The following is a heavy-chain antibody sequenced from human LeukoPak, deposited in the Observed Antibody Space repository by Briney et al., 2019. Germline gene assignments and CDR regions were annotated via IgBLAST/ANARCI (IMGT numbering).Heavy chain of an antibody. J-gene: IGHJ4*02. Sequence: GGSLRLSCAASGFTFSSHAMSWVRQAPGKGLEWVSAISASGGSTYYADSVKGRFTISRDSSKNTQHLQMNSLRADDTAVYYCAKALWSGYYDYWGQGTLVTVSS. V-gene: IGHV3-23*01. D-gene: IGHD3-3*01. CDR3: AKALWSGYYDY. CDR2: ISASGGST. CDR1: GFTFSSHA.